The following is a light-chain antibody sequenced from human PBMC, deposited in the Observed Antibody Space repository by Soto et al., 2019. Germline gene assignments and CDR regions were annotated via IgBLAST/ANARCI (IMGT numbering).Light chain of an antibody. CDR2: GAS. CDR1: QSVSSSS. CDR3: QQYGGSFLT. Sequence: DIVLTQSPGTLSLSPGERATLSCRASQSVSSSSLAWYQQKPGQAPRLLIYGASSRATGIPDRFSGSGSGTDFTLTISRLEPEDLAVYYCQQYGGSFLTFGPGTKVDIK. J-gene: IGKJ3*01. V-gene: IGKV3-20*01.